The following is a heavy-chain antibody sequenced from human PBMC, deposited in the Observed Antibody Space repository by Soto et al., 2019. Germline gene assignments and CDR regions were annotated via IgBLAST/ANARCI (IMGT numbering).Heavy chain of an antibody. CDR2: ISYDGSNK. D-gene: IGHD3-16*01. J-gene: IGHJ4*02. CDR1: GFTFSSYG. CDR3: ANGGIVRDYFDY. Sequence: QVQLVESGGGVVQPGRSLRLSCAASGFTFSSYGMHWVRQAPGKGLEWVAVISYDGSNKYYADSVKGRFTISRDNSKNTLYLQMNSLRAEDTVVYYCANGGIVRDYFDYWGQRTLFTVSS. V-gene: IGHV3-30*18.